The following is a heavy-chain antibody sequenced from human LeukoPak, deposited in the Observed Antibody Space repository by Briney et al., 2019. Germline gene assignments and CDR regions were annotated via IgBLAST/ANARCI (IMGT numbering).Heavy chain of an antibody. D-gene: IGHD1-26*01. Sequence: PSETLSPTCTVSGGSISSYYWSWIRQPPGKGLEWIGYIYYSGSTNYNPSLKSRVTISVDTSKNQFSLKLSSVTAADTAVYYCARSGEIYSGSYHFDYWGQGTLVTVSS. CDR2: IYYSGST. V-gene: IGHV4-59*08. J-gene: IGHJ4*02. CDR1: GGSISSYY. CDR3: ARSGEIYSGSYHFDY.